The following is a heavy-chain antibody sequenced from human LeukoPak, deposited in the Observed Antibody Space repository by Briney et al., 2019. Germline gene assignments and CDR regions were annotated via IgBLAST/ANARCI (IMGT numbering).Heavy chain of an antibody. J-gene: IGHJ4*02. D-gene: IGHD3-22*01. Sequence: GGSLRLSCSASGFTFSRYAMHWVRQAPGKGLEYVSAISSNGGSTYYADSVKGRFTISRDSSKNTLYLQMNSLRADDTAMYYCARGGPYDGNVYYSGCDYWGQGTLVTVSS. CDR2: ISSNGGST. CDR1: GFTFSRYA. V-gene: IGHV3-64*04. CDR3: ARGGPYDGNVYYSGCDY.